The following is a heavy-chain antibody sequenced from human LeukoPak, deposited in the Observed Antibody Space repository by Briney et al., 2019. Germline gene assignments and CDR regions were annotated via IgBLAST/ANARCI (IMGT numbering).Heavy chain of an antibody. D-gene: IGHD3-10*01. CDR2: IWYDGSNK. Sequence: TGGSLRLSCAPSGFTFSNYGMHWVRQAPGKGLEWVAVIWYDGSNKYYADSVKGRFTISRDNSKNTLYLQMNSLRAEDTAVYYCARSLERDYHGSNYYMNNWFDPWGQGTLDTVSS. CDR1: GFTFSNYG. J-gene: IGHJ5*02. V-gene: IGHV3-33*01. CDR3: ARSLERDYHGSNYYMNNWFDP.